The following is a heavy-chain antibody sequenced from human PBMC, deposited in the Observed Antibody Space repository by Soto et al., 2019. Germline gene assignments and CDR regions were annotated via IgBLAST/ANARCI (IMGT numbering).Heavy chain of an antibody. D-gene: IGHD1-26*01. CDR3: ARERERVGRYRYCYHYHCLDV. J-gene: IGHJ6*03. CDR1: GFTVSSNY. CDR2: IYSGGST. Sequence: PGGSLRLSCADSGFTVSSNYMSWVRQAPGKGLEWVSVIYSGGSTYYADSVKGRFTISRDNSKNTLYLQMNSLRAEDTTVYYCARERERVGRYRYCYHYHCLDVWGTGTPGT. V-gene: IGHV3-66*01.